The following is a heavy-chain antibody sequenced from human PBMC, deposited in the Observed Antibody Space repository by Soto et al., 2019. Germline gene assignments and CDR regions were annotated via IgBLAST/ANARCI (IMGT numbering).Heavy chain of an antibody. J-gene: IGHJ6*02. CDR2: IIPIFGTA. Sequence: GASVKVSCKASGGTFSSYAISWVRQAPGQGLEWMGGIIPIFGTANYAQKFQGRVTITADESTSTAYMELSSLRSEDTAVYYCAREVVVVVAATHYYYGMDVWGQGTTVTVSS. D-gene: IGHD2-15*01. V-gene: IGHV1-69*13. CDR3: AREVVVVVAATHYYYGMDV. CDR1: GGTFSSYA.